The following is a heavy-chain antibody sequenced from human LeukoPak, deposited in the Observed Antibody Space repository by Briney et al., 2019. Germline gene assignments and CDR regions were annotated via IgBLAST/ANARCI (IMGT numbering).Heavy chain of an antibody. V-gene: IGHV1-2*02. D-gene: IGHD6-19*01. Sequence: ASVKVSCKASGYTFNGYYMHWVRQAPGQGLEWMGWINPNSGGTNYAQKFQGRVTMTRDTSISTAYMELSRLRSDDTAVYYCASHSSGWYEYYFDYWGQGTLVTVSS. CDR2: INPNSGGT. J-gene: IGHJ4*02. CDR3: ASHSSGWYEYYFDY. CDR1: GYTFNGYY.